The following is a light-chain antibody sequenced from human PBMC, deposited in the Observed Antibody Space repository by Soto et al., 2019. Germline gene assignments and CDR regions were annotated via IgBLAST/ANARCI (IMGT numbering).Light chain of an antibody. CDR2: GAS. Sequence: MLTQSPGTLSVSPGERATLSCRASQSVTINVAWYQQIPGQAPRLLIYGASTRATGVPARFSGGGSGTDFTLTISSLQSEDFGIYYCQQYNNWPLITFGQGTRL. CDR3: QQYNNWPLIT. V-gene: IGKV3-15*01. J-gene: IGKJ5*01. CDR1: QSVTIN.